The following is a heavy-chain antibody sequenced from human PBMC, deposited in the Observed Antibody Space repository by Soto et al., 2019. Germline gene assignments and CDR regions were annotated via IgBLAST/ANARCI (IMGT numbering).Heavy chain of an antibody. J-gene: IGHJ6*02. CDR1: GFTFSSYA. D-gene: IGHD4-4*01. Sequence: GGSLRLSCAASGFTFSSYAMYWVRQAPGKGLEWVAVISYDGSNKYYADSVKGRFTISRDNSKNTLYLQMNSLRAEDTAVYYCARDAYSNYFFYYYYGMDVWGQGTTVTVSS. V-gene: IGHV3-30-3*01. CDR3: ARDAYSNYFFYYYYGMDV. CDR2: ISYDGSNK.